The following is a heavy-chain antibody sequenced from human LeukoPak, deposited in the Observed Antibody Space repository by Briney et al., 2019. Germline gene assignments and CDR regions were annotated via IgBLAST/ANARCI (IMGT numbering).Heavy chain of an antibody. J-gene: IGHJ6*03. D-gene: IGHD2-2*01. CDR1: GGSISSYY. CDR3: ARESLGYCSSTSCPRMDV. CDR2: IYYSGST. Sequence: PSETLSLTCTVSGGSISSYYWSWIRQPPGKGLEWIGYIYYSGSTNYNPSLKSRVTISVDTSKNQFSLKLSSVTAADTAVYYCARESLGYCSSTSCPRMDVWGKGTTVTVSS. V-gene: IGHV4-59*01.